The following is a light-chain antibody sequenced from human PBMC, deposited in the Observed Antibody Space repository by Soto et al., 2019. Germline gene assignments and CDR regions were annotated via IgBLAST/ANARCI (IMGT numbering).Light chain of an antibody. CDR3: HSYGRYHSFT. J-gene: IGKJ2*01. Sequence: EIVLTQSPGTLSLSRGERATLSCRASQTVSSRYLAWYQQKPGQAPRLLMYGASNRATGIPYRGSGRGSGTDFTPNTSSLEPEDFEVHFCHSYGRYHSFTFGQGTKVDIK. CDR2: GAS. V-gene: IGKV3-20*01. CDR1: QTVSSRY.